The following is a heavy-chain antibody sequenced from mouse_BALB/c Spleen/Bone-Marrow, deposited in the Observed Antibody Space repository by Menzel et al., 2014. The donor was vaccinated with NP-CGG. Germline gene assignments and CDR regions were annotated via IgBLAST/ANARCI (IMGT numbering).Heavy chain of an antibody. CDR2: INPYNGGT. J-gene: IGHJ4*01. V-gene: IGHV1-18*01. Sequence: EVQLQQSGPELVTPGVSMTISCKASGYSLSGYTMNWVQQSPGKNLEWLGLINPYNGGTSDNHKVKGKATLTVNKSSSTAYMEHISLPSEDSAVYYCATDGYDRVYAMDYWGQGTSVTVSA. CDR1: GYSLSGYT. CDR3: ATDGYDRVYAMDY. D-gene: IGHD2-2*01.